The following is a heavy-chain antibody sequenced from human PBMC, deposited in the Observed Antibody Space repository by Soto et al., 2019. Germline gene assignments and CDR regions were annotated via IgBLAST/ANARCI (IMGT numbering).Heavy chain of an antibody. CDR1: GFTFSSYG. J-gene: IGHJ6*02. CDR3: GRDISHDYGDYYYSSGMDV. Sequence: QVQLVESGGGVVQPGRSLRLSCAASGFTFSSYGMHWVRQAPGKGLEWVAVIWYDGSNKYYADSVKGRFTISRDNSKKTLYLKINSLGAGDTAVFYCGRDISHDYGDYYYSSGMDVWGQGTTVTVSS. V-gene: IGHV3-33*01. CDR2: IWYDGSNK. D-gene: IGHD4-17*01.